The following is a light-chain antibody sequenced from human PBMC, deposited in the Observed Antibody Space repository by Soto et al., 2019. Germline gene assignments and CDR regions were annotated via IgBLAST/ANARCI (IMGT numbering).Light chain of an antibody. CDR1: SSNIGPGYD. V-gene: IGLV1-40*01. Sequence: QSVLTQPPPVSGPPGQRVTISCTGSSSNIGPGYDVHWYQQLPGTAPQLLIYGNSKRPSGVPDRLSGSKSGTSASLAITGLQAEDEADYYCQFYDSSLSVVFGGGTKVTVL. J-gene: IGLJ2*01. CDR3: QFYDSSLSVV. CDR2: GNS.